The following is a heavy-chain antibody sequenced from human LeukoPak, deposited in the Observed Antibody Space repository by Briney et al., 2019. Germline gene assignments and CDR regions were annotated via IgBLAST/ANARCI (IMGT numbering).Heavy chain of an antibody. V-gene: IGHV7-4-1*02. D-gene: IGHD6-19*01. J-gene: IGHJ4*02. CDR1: GYTSTSYA. CDR2: INTNTGNP. Sequence: ASVKVSCKASGYTSTSYAMNWVRQAPGQGLEWMGWINTNTGNPTYAQGFTGRFVFSLDTSVSTAYLQISSLKAEDTAVYYCARGSQWLVLESFDYWGQGTLVTVSS. CDR3: ARGSQWLVLESFDY.